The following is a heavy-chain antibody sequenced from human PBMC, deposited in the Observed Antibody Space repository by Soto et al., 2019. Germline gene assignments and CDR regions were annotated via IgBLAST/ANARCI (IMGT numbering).Heavy chain of an antibody. J-gene: IGHJ4*02. CDR1: GGSISSYY. V-gene: IGHV4-59*08. Sequence: SETLSLTCTVSGGSISSYYCSWIRQPPGKGLEWIGYIYYSGSTNYNPSLKSRVTISVDTSKNQFSLKLSSVTAADTAVYYCARGTTGLFDYWGQGTLVTVSS. CDR2: IYYSGST. CDR3: ARGTTGLFDY. D-gene: IGHD4-17*01.